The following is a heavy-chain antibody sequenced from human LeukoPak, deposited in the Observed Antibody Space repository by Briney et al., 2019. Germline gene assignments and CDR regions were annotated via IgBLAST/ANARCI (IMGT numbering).Heavy chain of an antibody. J-gene: IGHJ5*02. Sequence: GESLKISCKGSGYSFTSYWIGWVRQMPGKGLEWMGIIYPGDSDTRYSPSFQGQITISADKSISTAYLQWTSLKASDTAMYYCARQGGDWELLRDSWFDPWGQGTLVTVSS. CDR1: GYSFTSYW. CDR2: IYPGDSDT. D-gene: IGHD1-26*01. CDR3: ARQGGDWELLRDSWFDP. V-gene: IGHV5-51*01.